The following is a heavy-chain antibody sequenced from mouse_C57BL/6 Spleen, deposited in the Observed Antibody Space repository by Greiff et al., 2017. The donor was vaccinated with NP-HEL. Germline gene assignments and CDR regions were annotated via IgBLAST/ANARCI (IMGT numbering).Heavy chain of an antibody. J-gene: IGHJ4*01. CDR2: ISSGSSTI. CDR1: GFTFSDYG. CDR3: ARPRSAGAMDY. Sequence: EVKLVESGGGLVKPGGSLKLSCAASGFTFSDYGMHWVRQAPEKGLEWVAYISSGSSTIYYADTVKGRFTISRDNAKNTLFLQMTSLRSEDTAMYYCARPRSAGAMDYWGQGTSVTVSS. V-gene: IGHV5-17*01.